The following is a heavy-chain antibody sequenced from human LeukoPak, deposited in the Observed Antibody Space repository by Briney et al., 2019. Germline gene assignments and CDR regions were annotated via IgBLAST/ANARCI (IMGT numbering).Heavy chain of an antibody. CDR1: GGSFSGYY. Sequence: PSETLSLTCAVYGGSFSGYYWSLIRQPPGKGLEWNGEINHSGTTNYNPSLKSRVTISIDTSKNQFSLKLRSVTAADTAVYYCASDRYYDSSGSEIFWYYYMDVWGKGTTVTVSS. V-gene: IGHV4-34*01. CDR3: ASDRYYDSSGSEIFWYYYMDV. CDR2: INHSGTT. J-gene: IGHJ6*03. D-gene: IGHD3-22*01.